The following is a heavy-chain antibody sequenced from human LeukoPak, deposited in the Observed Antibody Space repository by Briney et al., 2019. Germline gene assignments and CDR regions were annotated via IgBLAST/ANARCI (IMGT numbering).Heavy chain of an antibody. Sequence: GGSLRLSCVASGFIFSSYSMNWVRQAPGKGLEWVSSISSSSSYIYYADSVKGRFAISRDNAKNSLYLQMNSLRAEDTAVYYCATGDYGAFDIWGQGTMVTVSS. J-gene: IGHJ3*02. V-gene: IGHV3-21*01. CDR2: ISSSSSYI. D-gene: IGHD4-17*01. CDR1: GFIFSSYS. CDR3: ATGDYGAFDI.